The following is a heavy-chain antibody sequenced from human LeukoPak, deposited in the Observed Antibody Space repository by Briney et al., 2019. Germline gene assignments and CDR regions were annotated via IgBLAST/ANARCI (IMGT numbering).Heavy chain of an antibody. J-gene: IGHJ4*02. D-gene: IGHD4-17*01. V-gene: IGHV3-30*03. CDR3: ASMLTVTAFAYFDY. CDR1: EFTFSRHG. Sequence: GGSLRLSCAPSEFTFSRHGMHWVRQAPGKGLEWVAIISNDGSRKYYVHSVEGRFTISRDNSKNTLYLQMDSLRAEDTAVYYCASMLTVTAFAYFDYRGQGTLVTVSS. CDR2: ISNDGSRK.